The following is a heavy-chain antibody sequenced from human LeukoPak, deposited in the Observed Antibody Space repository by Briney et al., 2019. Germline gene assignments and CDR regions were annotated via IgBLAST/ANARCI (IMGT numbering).Heavy chain of an antibody. CDR1: GFTFSSYS. V-gene: IGHV3-21*01. CDR3: ARGVIAARRSYYFDY. J-gene: IGHJ4*02. D-gene: IGHD6-6*01. Sequence: GGSLRLSCAASGFTFSSYSMNWVRQAPGKGLEWVSSISSSSSYIYYADSVKGRFTISRDNAKNSLYLQMNSLRAEDTAVYYCARGVIAARRSYYFDYWGQGTLVTVSS. CDR2: ISSSSSYI.